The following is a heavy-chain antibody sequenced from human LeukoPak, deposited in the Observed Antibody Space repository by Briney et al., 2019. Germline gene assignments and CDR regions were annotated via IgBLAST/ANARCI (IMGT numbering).Heavy chain of an antibody. CDR2: IKPDGSEG. Sequence: VGSLRLSCTASGFTFSSYWMSWVRQAPGKGLEWVAYIKPDGSEGYYVDSVKGRFTISRDNAKNSLYLQMNSLRAEDTAVYSCARDSKLRSGGLFDPWGQGTLVTVSS. CDR1: GFTFSSYW. CDR3: ARDSKLRSGGLFDP. D-gene: IGHD2-15*01. V-gene: IGHV3-7*01. J-gene: IGHJ5*02.